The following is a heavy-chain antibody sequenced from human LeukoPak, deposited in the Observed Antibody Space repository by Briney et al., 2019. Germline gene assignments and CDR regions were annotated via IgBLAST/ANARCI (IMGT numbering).Heavy chain of an antibody. D-gene: IGHD3-16*01. Sequence: GGSLRLSCTASGFTFNSYWMTWVRQAPGKGLEWVASINHNGNVNYYVDSVKGRFTISRDNAKNSLYLQMSNLRAEDTAVYFCARGGGLDVWGQGATVTVSS. CDR1: GFTFNSYW. CDR2: INHNGNVN. J-gene: IGHJ6*02. CDR3: ARGGGLDV. V-gene: IGHV3-7*03.